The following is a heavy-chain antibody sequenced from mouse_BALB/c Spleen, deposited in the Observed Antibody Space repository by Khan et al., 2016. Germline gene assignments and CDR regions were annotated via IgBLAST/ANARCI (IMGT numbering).Heavy chain of an antibody. J-gene: IGHJ3*01. D-gene: IGHD2-2*01. V-gene: IGHV4-1*02. CDR1: GFDISRYW. CDR2: INPDSSTI. CDR3: ARYCAYDGSWFAY. Sequence: EVQLVESGGGLVKPGGSLKLSCAASGFDISRYWMSWVRQAPGRGLEWIGEINPDSSTINYKPSLKDKFIISRDNAKNTLYLQMSKVRSEDTALYSSARYCAYDGSWFAYWGQGTLVTVSA.